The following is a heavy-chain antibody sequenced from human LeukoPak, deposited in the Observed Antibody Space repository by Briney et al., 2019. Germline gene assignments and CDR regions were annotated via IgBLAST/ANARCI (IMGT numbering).Heavy chain of an antibody. V-gene: IGHV3-23*01. Sequence: GRSLRLSCAASGFTFSSYAMSWVRQAPGKGLEWVSAISGSSGSTYYADSVKGRFTISRDNSKNTLYLQMNSLRAEDTAVYYCAKKAGYCSGGSCYSHYYYMDVWGKGTTVTVSS. CDR2: ISGSSGST. CDR3: AKKAGYCSGGSCYSHYYYMDV. J-gene: IGHJ6*03. CDR1: GFTFSSYA. D-gene: IGHD2-15*01.